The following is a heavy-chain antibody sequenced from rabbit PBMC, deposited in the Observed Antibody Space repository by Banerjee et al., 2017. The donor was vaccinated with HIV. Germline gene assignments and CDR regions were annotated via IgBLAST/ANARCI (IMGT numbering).Heavy chain of an antibody. CDR1: GVSFSSNDY. D-gene: IGHD4-2*01. V-gene: IGHV1S40*01. Sequence: QSLEESGGDLVKPGGTLTLTCTASGVSFSSNDYMCWVRQAPGKGLEWIGCIGMNTGNTYYATWAKGRFTISKTSSTTVTLQMTSLTAADTATYFCASSYGGYAGDVYAHNLWGPGTLVTVS. J-gene: IGHJ4*01. CDR2: IGMNTGNT. CDR3: ASSYGGYAGDVYAHNL.